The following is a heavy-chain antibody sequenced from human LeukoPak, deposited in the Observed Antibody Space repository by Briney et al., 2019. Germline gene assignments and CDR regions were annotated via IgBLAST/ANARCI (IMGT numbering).Heavy chain of an antibody. Sequence: GGSLRLSCAASGFTFSSYSMTWVRQAPGKGLEWVSSISSSSSYIYYADSVKGRFTISRDNAKNSLYLQMNSLRAEDTAVYYCARDSRITYYGSGSYHQGGYWGQGTLVTVSS. CDR2: ISSSSSYI. J-gene: IGHJ4*02. CDR3: ARDSRITYYGSGSYHQGGY. D-gene: IGHD3-10*01. CDR1: GFTFSSYS. V-gene: IGHV3-21*01.